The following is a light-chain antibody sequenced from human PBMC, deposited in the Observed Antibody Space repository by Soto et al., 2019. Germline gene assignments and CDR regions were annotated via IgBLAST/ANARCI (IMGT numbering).Light chain of an antibody. CDR1: QSVSSSY. CDR2: GAS. J-gene: IGKJ1*01. Sequence: EIVLTQSPGTLSLSPGERAALSCRASQSVSSSYFAWYQQKPGQAPRLLIYGASSRATSIPDRFSGSGSGTDFTLTIAKLAPEDYGVNCCQQYGSSPPWTFGQGTKVEIK. V-gene: IGKV3-20*01. CDR3: QQYGSSPPWT.